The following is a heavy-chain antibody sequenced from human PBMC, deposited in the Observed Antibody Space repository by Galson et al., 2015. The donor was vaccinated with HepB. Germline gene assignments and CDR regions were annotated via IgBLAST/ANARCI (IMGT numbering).Heavy chain of an antibody. V-gene: IGHV7-4-1*02. CDR1: GYTLTSYP. J-gene: IGHJ4*02. CDR3: ARHAPILPGYYGGFDY. CDR2: IDTPTGNP. Sequence: SVKVSCKASGYTLTSYPINWVRQAPGQGIEWMGWIDTPTGNPTYAQGFTGRFVFSLDTSVSTAYLQISRLKPGDTAVYYCARHAPILPGYYGGFDYWGQGTLVPVSS. D-gene: IGHD3-9*01.